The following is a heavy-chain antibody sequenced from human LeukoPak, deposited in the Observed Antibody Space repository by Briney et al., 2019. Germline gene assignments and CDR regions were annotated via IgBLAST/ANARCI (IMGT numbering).Heavy chain of an antibody. CDR3: VRLTFYEGRGYYPDH. CDR2: ISSDGSSA. CDR1: GFTFSSRR. J-gene: IGHJ4*02. V-gene: IGHV3-74*01. Sequence: GGSLRLSCGASGFTFSSRRMYWVRQAPGEAPAWVARISSDGSSAVYADSVRGRFTVSRDNAKSTLFLQMDSLRAEDTAVYYCVRLTFYEGRGYYPDHWGQGTLVTVSS. D-gene: IGHD3-22*01.